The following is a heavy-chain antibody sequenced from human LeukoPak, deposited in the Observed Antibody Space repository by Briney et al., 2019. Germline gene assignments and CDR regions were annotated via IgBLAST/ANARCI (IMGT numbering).Heavy chain of an antibody. CDR2: MWYDGSNK. CDR3: ARDSSGYEDLDY. J-gene: IGHJ4*02. V-gene: IGHV3-33*01. D-gene: IGHD3-22*01. CDR1: GCTFSSYG. Sequence: QPGGSLRLSCAASGCTFSSYGMHWVRQAPGKGLEWVAVMWYDGSNKYYADSVKGRFTISRDNSKNTLYLQMNSLRAEDTAVYYCARDSSGYEDLDYWGQGTLVTVSS.